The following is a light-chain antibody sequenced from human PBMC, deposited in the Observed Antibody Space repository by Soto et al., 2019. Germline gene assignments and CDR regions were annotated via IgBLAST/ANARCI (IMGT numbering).Light chain of an antibody. CDR3: HQYGSSHHT. Sequence: EVVLTQSPGTLSLSPVERATLSFSSSQSVRGNYLAWYQQKPGQAPRLLIYGASSGATGIPDRFVGSGSETDFILTIYRLEPEDCAVYYCHQYGSSHHTCGGGTKVDIK. J-gene: IGKJ4*01. CDR1: QSVRGNY. CDR2: GAS. V-gene: IGKV3-20*01.